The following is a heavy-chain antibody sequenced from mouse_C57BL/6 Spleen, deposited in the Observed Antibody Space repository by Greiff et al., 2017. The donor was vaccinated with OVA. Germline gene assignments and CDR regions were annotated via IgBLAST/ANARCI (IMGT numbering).Heavy chain of an antibody. CDR1: GYTFTSYW. CDR3: ERWVGALATGDY. CDR2: IDPSDSYT. D-gene: IGHD1-1*01. J-gene: IGHJ2*01. Sequence: QVQLQQPGAELVRPGTSVKLSCKASGYTFTSYWMHWVKQRPGQGLEWIGVIDPSDSYTNYNPKFKGKATLTVDTSSSTAYMQLRSLTSEDSAVYYCERWVGALATGDYWGKGTTLTVAS. V-gene: IGHV1-59*01.